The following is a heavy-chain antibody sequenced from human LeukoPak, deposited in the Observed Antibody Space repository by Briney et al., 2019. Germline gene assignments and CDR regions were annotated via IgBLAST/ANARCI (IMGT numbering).Heavy chain of an antibody. CDR2: INPSGGST. Sequence: ASVKVSCKASGYTFTSYYMHWVRQAPGQGLEWMGIINPSGGSTSYAQKFQGRVTMTRDTSTSTVYMELSSLRSEDTAVYYCARATTYYDFWSGPRQYYYGMDVWGQGTTVTVSS. J-gene: IGHJ6*02. D-gene: IGHD3-3*01. V-gene: IGHV1-46*01. CDR3: ARATTYYDFWSGPRQYYYGMDV. CDR1: GYTFTSYY.